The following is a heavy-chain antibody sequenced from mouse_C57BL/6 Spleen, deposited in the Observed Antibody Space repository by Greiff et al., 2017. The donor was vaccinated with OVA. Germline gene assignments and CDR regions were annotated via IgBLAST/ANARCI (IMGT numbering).Heavy chain of an antibody. D-gene: IGHD2-1*01. V-gene: IGHV5-17*01. J-gene: IGHJ4*01. CDR2: ISSGSSTI. Sequence: EVMLVESGGGLVKPGGSLKLSCAASGFTFSDYGMHWVRQAPEKGLEWVAYISSGSSTIYYADTVKGRFTISRDNAKNTLFLQMTSLRSEETAMYYCARGGGKNYAMDYWGQGTSVTVSS. CDR1: GFTFSDYG. CDR3: ARGGGKNYAMDY.